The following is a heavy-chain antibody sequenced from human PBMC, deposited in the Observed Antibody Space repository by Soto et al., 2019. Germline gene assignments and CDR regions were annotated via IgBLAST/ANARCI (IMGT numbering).Heavy chain of an antibody. Sequence: GGSLRLSCAASGFTFSSYWMSWVRQAPGKGLEWVANIKQDGSEKYYVDSVKGRFTISRDNAKNSLYLQMNSLRAEDTAVYYCARARVWFGEILNWFDPWGQGTLVTVSS. CDR2: IKQDGSEK. D-gene: IGHD3-10*01. V-gene: IGHV3-7*01. J-gene: IGHJ5*02. CDR1: GFTFSSYW. CDR3: ARARVWFGEILNWFDP.